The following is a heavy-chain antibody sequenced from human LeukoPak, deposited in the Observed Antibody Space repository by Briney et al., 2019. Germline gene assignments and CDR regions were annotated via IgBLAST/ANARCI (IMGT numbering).Heavy chain of an antibody. CDR3: ARDVAMVYNWFDP. V-gene: IGHV4-61*02. CDR2: IYTSGST. CDR1: GGSISSGSYY. Sequence: SQTLSLTCTVSGGSISSGSYYWSWIRQPAGKGLEWIGRIYTSGSTNYNPSLKSRVTISVDTSKNQFSLKLSSVTAADTAVYYCARDVAMVYNWFDPWGQGTLVTVSS. J-gene: IGHJ5*02. D-gene: IGHD5-18*01.